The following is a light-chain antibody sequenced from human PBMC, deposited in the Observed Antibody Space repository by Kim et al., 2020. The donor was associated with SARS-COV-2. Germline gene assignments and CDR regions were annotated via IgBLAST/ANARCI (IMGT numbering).Light chain of an antibody. V-gene: IGLV3-21*04. CDR2: YDS. Sequence: SYELTQPPSMSVAPGQTARITCGENRIGSKSVHWYQQKPGQAPVLVISYDSDRPSGIPERFSGSNSGNTATLSISGVEAGDEADYYCQVWDSTSDHRVVFGGGTQLTVL. CDR1: RIGSKS. CDR3: QVWDSTSDHRVV. J-gene: IGLJ2*01.